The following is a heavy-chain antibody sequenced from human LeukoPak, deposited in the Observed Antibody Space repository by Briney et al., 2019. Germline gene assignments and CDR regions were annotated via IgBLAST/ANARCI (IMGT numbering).Heavy chain of an antibody. Sequence: GGSLRLSRAASGFTFSSYAMNWVRQTPGGRLEWVSFIGISSGPLLYADSVKGRFTISRDNAKASVYLQMNRLRAEDTAVYYCARAKGYTSSYSFDYWGQGILVTVSS. CDR3: ARAKGYTSSYSFDY. CDR2: IGISSGPL. J-gene: IGHJ4*02. CDR1: GFTFSSYA. D-gene: IGHD3-10*01. V-gene: IGHV3-48*04.